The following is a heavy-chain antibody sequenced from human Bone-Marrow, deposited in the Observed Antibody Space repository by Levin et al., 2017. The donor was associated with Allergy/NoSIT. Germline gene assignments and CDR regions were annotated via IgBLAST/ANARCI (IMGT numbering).Heavy chain of an antibody. CDR2: ISGSGGST. CDR3: ATAMYDYVWGSYRSNAFDI. V-gene: IGHV3-23*01. D-gene: IGHD3-16*02. J-gene: IGHJ3*02. CDR1: GFTFSSYA. Sequence: AGGSLRLSCAASGFTFSSYAMSWVRQAPGKGLEWVSAISGSGGSTYYADSVKGRFTISRDNSKNTLYLQMNSLRAEDTAVYYYATAMYDYVWGSYRSNAFDIWGQGTMVTVSS.